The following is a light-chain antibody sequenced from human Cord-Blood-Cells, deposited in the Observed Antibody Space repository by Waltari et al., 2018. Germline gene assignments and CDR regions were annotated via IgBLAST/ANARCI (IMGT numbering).Light chain of an antibody. Sequence: QSHLTQPASVPGSPGQSLTISCTGTSSAVGGYNYVSWYQQHPGKAPKLMIYDVSNRPSGVSNRFSGSKSGNTASLTISGLQAEDEADYYCSSYTSSSTYVFGTGTKVTVL. J-gene: IGLJ1*01. CDR2: DVS. CDR1: SSAVGGYNY. V-gene: IGLV2-14*01. CDR3: SSYTSSSTYV.